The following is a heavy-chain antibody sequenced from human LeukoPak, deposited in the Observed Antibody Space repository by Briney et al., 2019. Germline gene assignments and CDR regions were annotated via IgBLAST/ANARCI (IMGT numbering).Heavy chain of an antibody. CDR1: GGSISSGDYY. CDR2: IYYSGST. CDR3: ARAWAARRPVEFNY. D-gene: IGHD6-6*01. V-gene: IGHV4-30-4*01. J-gene: IGHJ4*02. Sequence: PSETLSLTCTVSGGSISSGDYYWSWIRQPPGKGLEWIGYIYYSGSTYYNPSLKSRVTISADTSKNQFSLELSSVTAADTAVYYCARAWAARRPVEFNYWGQGTLVTVSS.